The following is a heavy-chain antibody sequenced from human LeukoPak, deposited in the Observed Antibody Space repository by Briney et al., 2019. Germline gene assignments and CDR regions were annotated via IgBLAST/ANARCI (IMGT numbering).Heavy chain of an antibody. Sequence: GASVKVSCKASGGTFSSYAISWVRQAPGQGLEWMGGIIPIFGTAKYAQKFQGRVTITADESTSTAYMELSSLRSEDTAVYYCARALEYSSSHYYYGMDVCGQGTTVTVSS. CDR1: GGTFSSYA. CDR2: IIPIFGTA. V-gene: IGHV1-69*13. CDR3: ARALEYSSSHYYYGMDV. J-gene: IGHJ6*02. D-gene: IGHD6-6*01.